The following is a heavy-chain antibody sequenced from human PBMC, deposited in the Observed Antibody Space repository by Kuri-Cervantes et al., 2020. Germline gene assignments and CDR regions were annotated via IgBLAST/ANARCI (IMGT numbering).Heavy chain of an antibody. Sequence: SVKVSCKASGGTFSSYATSWVRQAPGQGLEWMGGIIPIFGTANYAQKFQGRVTITTDESTSTAYMELSSLRSEDTAVYYCARGGGYVTRKNDERSPHHPQYYFDYWGQGTLVTVSS. J-gene: IGHJ4*02. CDR2: IIPIFGTA. CDR1: GGTFSSYA. D-gene: IGHD1-1*01. CDR3: ARGGGYVTRKNDERSPHHPQYYFDY. V-gene: IGHV1-69*05.